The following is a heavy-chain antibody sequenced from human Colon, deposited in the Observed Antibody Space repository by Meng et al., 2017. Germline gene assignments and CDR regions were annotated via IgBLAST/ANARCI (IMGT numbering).Heavy chain of an antibody. CDR1: GFSFRSYA. Sequence: GGPLRLSCEVSGFSFRSYAMNWVRQAPGKGLEWVSSISPTSTSIDHADAVKGRFTISRDNAKNSLYLQLSSLRVEDTAVYFCARTLRAQTYHYYGMDVWGQGTTVTVSS. CDR3: ARTLRAQTYHYYGMDV. V-gene: IGHV3-21*01. D-gene: IGHD4-17*01. J-gene: IGHJ6*02. CDR2: ISPTSTSI.